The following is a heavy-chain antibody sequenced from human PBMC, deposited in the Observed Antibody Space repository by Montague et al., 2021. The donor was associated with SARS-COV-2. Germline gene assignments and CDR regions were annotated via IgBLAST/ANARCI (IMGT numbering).Heavy chain of an antibody. CDR2: VNPSGNA. CDR1: STSFLPYY. J-gene: IGHJ4*02. Sequence: SETLSLTCAVHSTSFLPYYWSWIRQSPGEGLEWIGEVNPSGNAYYNPSLNSRVIISASTSNSQFSLKLTSVTAADTAAYYCVRACGCHFISCFDSWGPGTKSGCTSSAQSSKRQTSVNVTDATAEYRAGDYGRRGRGSWDYWGQGTLVTVSS. V-gene: IGHV4-34*01. D-gene: IGHD3-9*01. CDR3: VRACGCHFISCFDSWGPGTKSGCTSSAQSSKRQTSVNVTDATAEYRAGDYGRRGRGSWDY.